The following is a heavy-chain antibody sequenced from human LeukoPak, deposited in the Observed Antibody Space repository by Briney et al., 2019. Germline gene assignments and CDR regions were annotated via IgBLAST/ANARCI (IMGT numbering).Heavy chain of an antibody. D-gene: IGHD3-9*01. Sequence: SVKVSCKASGGTFSSYAISWVRQAPGQGLEWMGRIIPIFGTANCAQKFQGRVTITTDESTSTAYMELSSLRSEDTAVYYCARGLGDDILTGYYNLDYWGQGTLVTVSS. CDR1: GGTFSSYA. CDR3: ARGLGDDILTGYYNLDY. CDR2: IIPIFGTA. J-gene: IGHJ4*02. V-gene: IGHV1-69*05.